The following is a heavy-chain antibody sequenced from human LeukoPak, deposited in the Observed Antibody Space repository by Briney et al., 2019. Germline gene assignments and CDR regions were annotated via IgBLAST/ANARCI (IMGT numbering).Heavy chain of an antibody. J-gene: IGHJ4*02. V-gene: IGHV4-30-4*07. CDR2: IYYSGST. CDR3: ARDSYGFNYFDY. CDR1: GDSISSGSYS. Sequence: SQTLSLTCAVSGDSISSGSYSWSWIRQPPGKGLEWIGHIYYSGSTYYNPSLKSRLNMSVDRSKNQLSLKLSSVTAADTAVYYCARDSYGFNYFDYWGQGTLVTVSS. D-gene: IGHD5-18*01.